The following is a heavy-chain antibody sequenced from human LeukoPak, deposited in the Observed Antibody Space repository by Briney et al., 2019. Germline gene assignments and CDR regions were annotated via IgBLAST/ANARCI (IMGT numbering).Heavy chain of an antibody. CDR3: AMGYCSGGSCLYYYYYMDV. Sequence: ASVKVSCKASGYTFTGYYMHWVRQAPGQGLEWMGWINPNSGGTSYAQKFQGRVTVTRDTSISTAYMELGRLRSDDTAVYYCAMGYCSGGSCLYYYYYMDVWGKGTTVTVSS. J-gene: IGHJ6*03. CDR1: GYTFTGYY. V-gene: IGHV1-2*02. D-gene: IGHD2-15*01. CDR2: INPNSGGT.